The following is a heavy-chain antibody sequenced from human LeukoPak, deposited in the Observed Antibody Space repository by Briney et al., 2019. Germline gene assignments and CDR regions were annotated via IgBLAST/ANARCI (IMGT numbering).Heavy chain of an antibody. CDR1: GGSISSYY. CDR3: ARGTLAGYYYYMDV. Sequence: SETLSLTCTVSGGSISSYYWSWIRQPAGKGLEWIGRIYTSGSTNYNPSLKSRVTMSVDTSKNQFSLKLSSVTAADTAVYYCARGTLAGYYYYMDVWGKGTTVTVSS. V-gene: IGHV4-4*07. CDR2: IYTSGST. J-gene: IGHJ6*03. D-gene: IGHD6-19*01.